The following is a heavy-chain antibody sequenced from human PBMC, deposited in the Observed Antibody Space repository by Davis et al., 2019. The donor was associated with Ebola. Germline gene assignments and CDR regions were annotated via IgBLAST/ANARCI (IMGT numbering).Heavy chain of an antibody. CDR2: IYHSGST. CDR1: GGSISSGGYS. Sequence: PSETLSLTCAVSGGSISSGGYSWSWIRQPPGKGLEWIGYIYHSGSTYYNPSLKSRVTISVDRSKNQFSLKLSSVTAADTAVYYCARAPDYYDSSGYPYYFDYWGQGTLVTVSS. J-gene: IGHJ4*02. CDR3: ARAPDYYDSSGYPYYFDY. D-gene: IGHD3-22*01. V-gene: IGHV4-30-2*01.